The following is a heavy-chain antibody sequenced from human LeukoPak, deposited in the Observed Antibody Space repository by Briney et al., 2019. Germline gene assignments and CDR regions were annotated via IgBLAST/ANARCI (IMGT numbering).Heavy chain of an antibody. V-gene: IGHV3-9*03. CDR1: GFTFDDYA. CDR3: AKGSYCSSTSCYFDY. J-gene: IGHJ4*02. CDR2: ISWNSGSI. D-gene: IGHD2-2*01. Sequence: TGGSLRLSCAASGFTFDDYAMHWVRQAPGKGLEWVSGISWNSGSIGYADSVKGRFTISRDNAKNSLYLQMNSLRAGDMALYYCAKGSYCSSTSCYFDYWGQGTLVTVSS.